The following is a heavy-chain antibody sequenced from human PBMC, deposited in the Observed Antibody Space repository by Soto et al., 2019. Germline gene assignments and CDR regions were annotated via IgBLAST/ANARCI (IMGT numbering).Heavy chain of an antibody. CDR1: GYTFTSYD. Sequence: QVQLVQSGAEVKKPGASVKVSCKASGYTFTSYDINWVRQATGQGLEWMGWMNPNSGNTGYAQKFPGRVTMTRNTSISTAYMELSSLGSEDTAVYYCARGAIRDSSSWSYYYYGMDVWGQGTTVTVSS. J-gene: IGHJ6*02. D-gene: IGHD6-13*01. CDR2: MNPNSGNT. V-gene: IGHV1-8*01. CDR3: ARGAIRDSSSWSYYYYGMDV.